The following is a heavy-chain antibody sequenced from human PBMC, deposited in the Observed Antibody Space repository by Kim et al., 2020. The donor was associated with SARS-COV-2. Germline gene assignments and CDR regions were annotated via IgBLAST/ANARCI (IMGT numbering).Heavy chain of an antibody. D-gene: IGHD1-26*01. CDR1: GYTFKTYP. CDR3: VRDMNPTVYDY. Sequence: ASVKVSCKASGYTFKTYPIHWLRHAPGQTLEWMGWVNAANDQTKYSQKFQGRITISRDTSAKTAYMELRSLTTKDTAFYYCVRDMNPTVYDYWGQGTLVT. J-gene: IGHJ4*02. V-gene: IGHV1-3*01. CDR2: VNAANDQT.